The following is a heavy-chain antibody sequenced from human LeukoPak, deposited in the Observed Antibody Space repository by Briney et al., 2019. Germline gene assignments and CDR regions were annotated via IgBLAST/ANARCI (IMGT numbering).Heavy chain of an antibody. CDR1: GYNFTDYY. CDR2: IKPNSGDT. Sequence: ASVKVSCKASGYNFTDYYIHWVRQAPGQGLEWMGWIKPNSGDTDYAQKFQGRVTMTRDTSISTAYMEMNGLTSDDTAVYFCARSGEYSSSWYIGAHWFDPWGQGTLVTVSS. V-gene: IGHV1-2*02. D-gene: IGHD6-13*01. J-gene: IGHJ5*02. CDR3: ARSGEYSSSWYIGAHWFDP.